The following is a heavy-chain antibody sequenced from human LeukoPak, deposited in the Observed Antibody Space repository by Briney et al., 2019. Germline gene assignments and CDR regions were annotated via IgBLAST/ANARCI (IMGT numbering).Heavy chain of an antibody. Sequence: PSETLSLTCTVSGGSISSYYWSGIRQPAGKGLEWNGRIYTSGSTNYNPSLKSRVTMSVDTSKNQFSLKLSSVTAADTAVYYCARAAYSGYDNYFDYWGQGTLVTVSS. V-gene: IGHV4-4*07. J-gene: IGHJ4*02. D-gene: IGHD5-12*01. CDR3: ARAAYSGYDNYFDY. CDR1: GGSISSYY. CDR2: IYTSGST.